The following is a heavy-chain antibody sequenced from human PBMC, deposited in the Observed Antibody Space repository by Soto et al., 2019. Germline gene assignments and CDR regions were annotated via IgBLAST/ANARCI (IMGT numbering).Heavy chain of an antibody. V-gene: IGHV3-23*01. J-gene: IGHJ4*02. Sequence: GGSLRLSCTASGFTFSSYGMGWVRQAPGKGLQWVSTIRGDGGQTHYTDSVKGRFSISRDNSKNTVYLQMDSLRAEDTAMYFCARDVGLDSDDFFAYWGQGTQVTVS. CDR1: GFTFSSYG. CDR3: ARDVGLDSDDFFAY. D-gene: IGHD3-9*01. CDR2: IRGDGGQT.